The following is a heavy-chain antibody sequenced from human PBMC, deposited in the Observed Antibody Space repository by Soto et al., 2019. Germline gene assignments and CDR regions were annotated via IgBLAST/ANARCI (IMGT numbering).Heavy chain of an antibody. D-gene: IGHD3-16*01. Sequence: EVQLLESGGGLVQPGGSLRLSCAASGFTFNSYAMSWVRQAPGKGLEWVSAISGSGGSTYYADSVKGRFTISRDNSKNTLYLQMNSLRAEDTAVYYCAKDVRFGSSIPDYWGQGTLVTVSS. J-gene: IGHJ4*02. CDR1: GFTFNSYA. V-gene: IGHV3-23*01. CDR2: ISGSGGST. CDR3: AKDVRFGSSIPDY.